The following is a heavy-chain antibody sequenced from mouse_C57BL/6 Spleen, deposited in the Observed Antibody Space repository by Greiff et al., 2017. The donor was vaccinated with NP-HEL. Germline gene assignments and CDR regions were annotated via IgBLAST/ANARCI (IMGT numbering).Heavy chain of an antibody. Sequence: QVQLQQPGAELVKPGASVKMSCKASGYTFTSYWITWVKQRPGQGLEWIGDIYPGSGSTNYNEKFKSKATLTVDTSSSTAYMQLSSLTSEDSAVYYCARGDYYGSPRYFDVWGTGTTVTVSS. V-gene: IGHV1-55*01. CDR2: IYPGSGST. J-gene: IGHJ1*03. D-gene: IGHD1-1*01. CDR1: GYTFTSYW. CDR3: ARGDYYGSPRYFDV.